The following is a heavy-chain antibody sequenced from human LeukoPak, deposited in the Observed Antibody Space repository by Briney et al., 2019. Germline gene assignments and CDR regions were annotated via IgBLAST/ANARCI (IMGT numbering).Heavy chain of an antibody. CDR2: IASDGGAK. V-gene: IGHV3-30*03. J-gene: IGHJ4*02. CDR3: AREATWGQWYFDH. CDR1: GFSFSNHG. D-gene: IGHD6-19*01. Sequence: PGGSLRLSCVASGFSFSNHGMHWVRQAPGKGLEWVSAIASDGGAKFYADSVKGRFTLSRDNPKNMFFLQMNLLTVEDTAIYYCAREATWGQWYFDHWGQGTPVTVSS.